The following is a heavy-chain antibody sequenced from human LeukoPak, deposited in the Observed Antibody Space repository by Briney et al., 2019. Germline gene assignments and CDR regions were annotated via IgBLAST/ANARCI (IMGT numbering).Heavy chain of an antibody. Sequence: ASVKVSCKASGYTFTSYAMHWVRQAPGQRLEWMGWINAGNGNTKYSQKFQGRVTITRDTSPSTAYMELSSLRSEDTAVYYCARGRRYCSGGSCYDRSIDYWGQGTLVTVSS. D-gene: IGHD2-15*01. CDR3: ARGRRYCSGGSCYDRSIDY. J-gene: IGHJ4*02. CDR1: GYTFTSYA. CDR2: INAGNGNT. V-gene: IGHV1-3*01.